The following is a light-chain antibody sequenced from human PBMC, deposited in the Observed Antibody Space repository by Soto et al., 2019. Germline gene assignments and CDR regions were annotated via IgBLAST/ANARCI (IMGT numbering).Light chain of an antibody. Sequence: EIGLTQSPTALSLSPGGRASRSCRARKGVSSTYLAWFQQRPGQPPRLLTSGASSRATGIPERFSGGGSGTDFTLTISRLVPEDFALYWCQLYGSSPLFTFGPGPTVDI. CDR3: QLYGSSPLFT. CDR1: KGVSSTY. J-gene: IGKJ3*01. CDR2: GAS. V-gene: IGKV3-20*01.